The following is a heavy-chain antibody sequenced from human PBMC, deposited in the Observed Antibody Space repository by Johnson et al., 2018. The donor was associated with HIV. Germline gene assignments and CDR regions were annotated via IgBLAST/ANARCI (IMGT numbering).Heavy chain of an antibody. D-gene: IGHD3-3*01. J-gene: IGHJ3*02. V-gene: IGHV3-30*18. CDR3: AKVRGDFWSGYYGGLNDAFDI. Sequence: QVQLVESGGGLVQPGGSLRLSCAASGFTFSSYWMSWVRQAPGKGLEWVAVISYDGSNKYYADSVKGRFTISRDNSKNTLYLQMNSLRAEDTAVYYCAKVRGDFWSGYYGGLNDAFDIWGQGTMVTVSS. CDR1: GFTFSSYW. CDR2: ISYDGSNK.